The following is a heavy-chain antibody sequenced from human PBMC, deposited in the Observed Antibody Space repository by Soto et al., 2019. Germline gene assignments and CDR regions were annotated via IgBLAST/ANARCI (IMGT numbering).Heavy chain of an antibody. Sequence: GGSLRLSCAASGFTFSSYSMNWVRQAPGKGLEWVSYISSSSSTIYYADSVKGRFTISRDNAKNSLYLQMNSLRAEDTAVYYCARDSYVMITFGGVGAPRSVAFDIWGQGTMVTVSS. D-gene: IGHD3-16*01. J-gene: IGHJ3*02. CDR3: ARDSYVMITFGGVGAPRSVAFDI. CDR1: GFTFSSYS. V-gene: IGHV3-48*01. CDR2: ISSSSSTI.